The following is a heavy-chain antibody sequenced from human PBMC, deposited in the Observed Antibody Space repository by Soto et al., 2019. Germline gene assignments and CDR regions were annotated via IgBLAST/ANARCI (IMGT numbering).Heavy chain of an antibody. CDR1: GYSISSGYY. Sequence: SETLSLTCAVSGYSISSGYYWGWLRQPPGKGLEWIGSIYYSGSTYYNPSLKSRVTISVDTSKNQFSLKLSSVTAADTAVYYCAREEYSSSWYRNSGWFDPWGQGTLVTVSS. V-gene: IGHV4-38-2*02. CDR2: IYYSGST. D-gene: IGHD6-13*01. J-gene: IGHJ5*02. CDR3: AREEYSSSWYRNSGWFDP.